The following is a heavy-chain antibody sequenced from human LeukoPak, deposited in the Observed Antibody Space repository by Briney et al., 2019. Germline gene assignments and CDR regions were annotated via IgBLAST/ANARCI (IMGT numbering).Heavy chain of an antibody. Sequence: GGSLRLSCAASGFTFSSYEMNWVRQAPGKGLEWVSYISSSGSTIYYADSVKGRFTISRDNAKNSLYLQMNSLRAEDTAVYYCARGFRKWAFDYWGQGTLVTVSS. V-gene: IGHV3-48*03. CDR3: ARGFRKWAFDY. CDR1: GFTFSSYE. D-gene: IGHD1-26*01. J-gene: IGHJ4*02. CDR2: ISSSGSTI.